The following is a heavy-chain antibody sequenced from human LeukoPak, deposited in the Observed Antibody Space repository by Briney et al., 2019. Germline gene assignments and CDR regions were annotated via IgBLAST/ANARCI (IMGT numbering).Heavy chain of an antibody. CDR1: GGSSSPYF. D-gene: IGHD3-10*01. V-gene: IGHV4-59*01. Sequence: SETLSLTCTVSGGSSSPYFWSWIRHPPGKGLEWIGYISYTGRTNYNPSLKSRVTISVDTSKNQFSLQLTSVTAADTAVYYCARDDYRGVTNFDPWGQGTLVTVSS. J-gene: IGHJ5*02. CDR2: ISYTGRT. CDR3: ARDDYRGVTNFDP.